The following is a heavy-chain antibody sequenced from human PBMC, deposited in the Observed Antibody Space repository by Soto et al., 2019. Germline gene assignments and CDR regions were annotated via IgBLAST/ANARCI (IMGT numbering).Heavy chain of an antibody. D-gene: IGHD2-15*01. CDR2: IQYSGNT. CDR3: ARQGYCNRGSCWWLDP. Sequence: SETLSLTCTVSGGSISGYYWSWIRQPPGKGLEWIGDIQYSGNTNYNPSLKSRVTISVDMSNNQFSLKLTSVTAADTAMYFCARQGYCNRGSCWWLDPWGQGTLVTVSS. CDR1: GGSISGYY. J-gene: IGHJ5*02. V-gene: IGHV4-59*08.